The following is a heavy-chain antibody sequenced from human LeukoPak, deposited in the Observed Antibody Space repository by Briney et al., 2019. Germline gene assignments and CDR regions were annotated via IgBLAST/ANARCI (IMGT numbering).Heavy chain of an antibody. CDR2: INHSGST. CDR3: ARRVGATKASWRGPADY. J-gene: IGHJ4*02. CDR1: GGSFSGYY. D-gene: IGHD1-26*01. V-gene: IGHV4-34*01. Sequence: PSETLSLTCAVYGGSFSGYYWSWIRQPPGKGLEWIGEINHSGSTNYNPSLKSRVTISVDTSKNQFSLKLSSVTAADTAVYYCARRVGATKASWRGPADYWGQGTLVTVSS.